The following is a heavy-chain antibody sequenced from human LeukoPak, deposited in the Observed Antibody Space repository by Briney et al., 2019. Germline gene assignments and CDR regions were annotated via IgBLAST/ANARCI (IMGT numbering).Heavy chain of an antibody. D-gene: IGHD3-10*01. CDR2: INTNTGNP. V-gene: IGHV7-4-1*02. Sequence: ASVKVSCKASGYTFTSYAMNWVRQAPGQGLEWMGWINTNTGNPTYAQGFTGRFVFSLDTSVSTAYLQISSLKAEDTAVYYCARRYYYGSGSYRLGPDYYYYGMDVWGQGTTVTVSS. J-gene: IGHJ6*02. CDR3: ARRYYYGSGSYRLGPDYYYYGMDV. CDR1: GYTFTSYA.